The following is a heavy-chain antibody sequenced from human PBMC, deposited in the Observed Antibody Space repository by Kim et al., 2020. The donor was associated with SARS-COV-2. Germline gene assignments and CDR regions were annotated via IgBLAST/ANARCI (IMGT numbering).Heavy chain of an antibody. J-gene: IGHJ3*02. CDR3: AREGIVATIGAGAFDI. Sequence: DSVKGRLPSSRANSKNTLYLQMNSLSAEDTAVYYCAREGIVATIGAGAFDIWGQGTMVTVSS. V-gene: IGHV3-30*07. D-gene: IGHD5-12*01.